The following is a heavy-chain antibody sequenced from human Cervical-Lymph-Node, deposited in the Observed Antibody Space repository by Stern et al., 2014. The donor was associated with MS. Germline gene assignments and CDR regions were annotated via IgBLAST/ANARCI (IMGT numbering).Heavy chain of an antibody. CDR1: GYIFSQYA. Sequence: QVQLVQSGAEVKQPGASVRVSCKTSGYIFSQYAMHWVRQAPGQKLEWMGWINAANDKPKYSQKFQGRVTISSETSASTAYMELSSLKSEDTAIYYCAKRSSSAYYYFDYWGQGTLVTVSS. V-gene: IGHV1-3*01. CDR2: INAANDKP. CDR3: AKRSSSAYYYFDY. D-gene: IGHD3-22*01. J-gene: IGHJ4*02.